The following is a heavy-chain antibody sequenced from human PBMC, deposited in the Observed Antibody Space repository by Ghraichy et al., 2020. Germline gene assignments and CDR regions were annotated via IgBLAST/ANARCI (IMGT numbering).Heavy chain of an antibody. D-gene: IGHD2-2*02. CDR2: INHSGST. CDR1: GGSFSGYY. J-gene: IGHJ5*02. V-gene: IGHV4-34*01. Sequence: SQTLSLTCAVYGGSFSGYYWSWIRQPPGKGLEWIGEINHSGSTNYNPSLKGRVTISVDTSKNQFTLKLSSVTAADTAVYYCARGRLGVGYCSSTSCYTVSSWFDLWGQGTLVTVSS. CDR3: ARGRLGVGYCSSTSCYTVSSWFDL.